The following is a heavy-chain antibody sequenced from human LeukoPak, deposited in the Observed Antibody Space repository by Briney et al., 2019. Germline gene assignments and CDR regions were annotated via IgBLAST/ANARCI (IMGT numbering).Heavy chain of an antibody. CDR1: GGSISSSDYY. V-gene: IGHV4-39*07. J-gene: IGHJ5*02. Sequence: PSETLSLTCSVSGGSISSSDYYWGWIRQPPGKGLEWIGSIYYSGSTYYNASLKSRVTILVDTSMDQFSLRLGSVTAADTAVYYCARRGSGRNWFDPWGEGTLVTVSS. CDR3: ARRGSGRNWFDP. CDR2: IYYSGST. D-gene: IGHD1-26*01.